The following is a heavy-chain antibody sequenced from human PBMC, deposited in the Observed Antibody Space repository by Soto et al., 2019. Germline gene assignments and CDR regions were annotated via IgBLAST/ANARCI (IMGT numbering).Heavy chain of an antibody. CDR3: ARGPRRPAYSSSWPDY. Sequence: GASVKVSCKASGGTFSSYAISWVRQAPGQGLEWMGGIIPIFGTANYAQKFRGRVTITADKSTSTAYMELSSLRSEDTAVYYCARGPRRPAYSSSWPDYWGQGTLVTVSS. CDR1: GGTFSSYA. D-gene: IGHD6-13*01. V-gene: IGHV1-69*06. CDR2: IIPIFGTA. J-gene: IGHJ4*02.